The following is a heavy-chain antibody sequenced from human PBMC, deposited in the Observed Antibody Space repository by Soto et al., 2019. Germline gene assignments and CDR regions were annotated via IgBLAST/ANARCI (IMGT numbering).Heavy chain of an antibody. Sequence: ETLSLTCDVSGYSISSGYYWGWIRQPPGKGLEWIGSIYHSGSTYYNPSLKSRVTISVDTSKNQFSLKLSSVTAADTAGYYCARLSLPPLGGDYYYFDYWGQGTLVTVSS. CDR3: ARLSLPPLGGDYYYFDY. V-gene: IGHV4-38-2*01. CDR1: GYSISSGYY. D-gene: IGHD4-17*01. CDR2: IYHSGST. J-gene: IGHJ4*02.